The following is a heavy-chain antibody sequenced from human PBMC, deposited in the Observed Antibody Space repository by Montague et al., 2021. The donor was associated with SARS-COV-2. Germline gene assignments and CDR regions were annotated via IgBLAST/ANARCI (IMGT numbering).Heavy chain of an antibody. J-gene: IGHJ4*02. D-gene: IGHD3-22*01. CDR1: GGSFSYYY. V-gene: IGHV4-34*01. Sequence: SETLSLTCAVYGGSFSYYYWSWIRQPPGKGLEWIGDIIYRGTTNYNPSLKSRVSISVDTSKNQFSLYLGSVTAADTAVYYCARGRQQFNMIVVVVTGGKYYFDYWGQGTRVTVSS. CDR3: ARGRQQFNMIVVVVTGGKYYFDY. CDR2: IIYRGTT.